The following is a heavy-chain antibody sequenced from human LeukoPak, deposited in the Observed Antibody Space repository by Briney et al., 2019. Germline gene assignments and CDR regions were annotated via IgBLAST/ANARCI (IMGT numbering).Heavy chain of an antibody. Sequence: TGGSLTLSCAASGFTFSSYEMNWVRQAPGKGLEWVSYISSSGSTIYYADSVKGRFTISRDNAKNSLYLQMNSLRAEDTAVYYCARVAVAGNSGYFFDYWGQGTLVTVSS. CDR1: GFTFSSYE. J-gene: IGHJ4*02. CDR2: ISSSGSTI. CDR3: ARVAVAGNSGYFFDY. D-gene: IGHD6-19*01. V-gene: IGHV3-48*03.